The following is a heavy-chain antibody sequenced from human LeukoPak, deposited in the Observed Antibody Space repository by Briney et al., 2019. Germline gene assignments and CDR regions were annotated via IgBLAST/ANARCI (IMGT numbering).Heavy chain of an antibody. V-gene: IGHV4-61*02. CDR2: IYTSGST. Sequence: PSQTLSLTCTVSGDSISSGSYYWSWIRQPAGKGLEWIGRIYTSGSTNYNPSLKSRVNISVDTSKNQFSLKLSSVTAADTPLYYYARGPIVVVPAAMAFDYWGQGTLVTVSS. J-gene: IGHJ4*02. D-gene: IGHD2-2*01. CDR1: GDSISSGSYY. CDR3: ARGPIVVVPAAMAFDY.